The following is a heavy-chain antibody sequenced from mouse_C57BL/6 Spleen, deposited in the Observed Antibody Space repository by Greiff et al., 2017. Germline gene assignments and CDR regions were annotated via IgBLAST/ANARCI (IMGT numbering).Heavy chain of an antibody. J-gene: IGHJ2*01. CDR3: TGHYYGSSSDY. CDR2: IDPETGGT. Sequence: QVQLQQSGAELVRPGASVTLSCKASGYTFTDYEMHWVKQTPVHGLEWIGAIDPETGGTASNQKFKGKAILTADKSSSTAYMELRSLTSEDSAIYYCTGHYYGSSSDYWGQGTTLTVSS. CDR1: GYTFTDYE. V-gene: IGHV1-15*01. D-gene: IGHD1-1*01.